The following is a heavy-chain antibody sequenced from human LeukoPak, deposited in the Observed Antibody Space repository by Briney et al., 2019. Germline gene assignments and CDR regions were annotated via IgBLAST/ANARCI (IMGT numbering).Heavy chain of an antibody. V-gene: IGHV3-64D*06. CDR2: ISSNGGST. J-gene: IGHJ4*02. Sequence: PGGSLRLSCSASGFTFSSYAMPWVRQAPGKGLEYVSAISSNGGSTYYADSVKGRFTISRDNSKNTLYLQMSSLRAEDTAVYYCVAHCSSTSCKENWGQGTLVTVSS. CDR3: VAHCSSTSCKEN. D-gene: IGHD2-2*01. CDR1: GFTFSSYA.